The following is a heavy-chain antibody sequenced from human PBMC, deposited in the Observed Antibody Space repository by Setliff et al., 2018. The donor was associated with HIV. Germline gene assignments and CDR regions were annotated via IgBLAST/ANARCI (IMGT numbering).Heavy chain of an antibody. CDR2: ISYSGSS. CDR1: GGSISSGGYY. J-gene: IGHJ1*01. CDR3: ARGESSTWDLAEYFQH. Sequence: SETLSLTCTVSGGSISSGGYYWSWIRQHPGKGLEWNGYISYSGSSYYNPSLKSRVTLSVDTSKNQFSLKLTSVTAADTAVYHCARGESSTWDLAEYFQHWGHGTLVTVSS. D-gene: IGHD2-2*01. V-gene: IGHV4-31*03.